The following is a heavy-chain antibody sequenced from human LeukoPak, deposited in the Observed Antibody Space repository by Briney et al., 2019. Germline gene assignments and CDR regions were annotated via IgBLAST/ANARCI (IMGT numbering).Heavy chain of an antibody. J-gene: IGHJ4*02. CDR1: GFTFSSYA. CDR3: ARGHDYGDY. V-gene: IGHV3-30-3*01. Sequence: PGGSLRLSCAASGFTFSSYAMRWVRQAPGKGLEWVAVISYDGSNKYYADSVKGRFTISRDNSNNTLYLQMNSLRAEDTAVYYCARGHDYGDYWGQGTLVTVSS. CDR2: ISYDGSNK.